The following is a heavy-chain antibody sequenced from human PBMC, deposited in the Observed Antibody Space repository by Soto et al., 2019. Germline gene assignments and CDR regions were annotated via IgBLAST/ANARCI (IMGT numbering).Heavy chain of an antibody. D-gene: IGHD6-19*01. CDR2: IHHSGST. J-gene: IGHJ4*02. V-gene: IGHV4-39*01. CDR3: ARHGHSSGWFFFDY. Sequence: SETLSLTCTVSGDSISGSSYHWGWIRQPPGKGLEWIGSIHHSGSTYYNPSLRSRATISVDPSKNQFSLNLRSVTATDTAVFYCARHGHSSGWFFFDYWGQGTLVTVSS. CDR1: GDSISGSSYH.